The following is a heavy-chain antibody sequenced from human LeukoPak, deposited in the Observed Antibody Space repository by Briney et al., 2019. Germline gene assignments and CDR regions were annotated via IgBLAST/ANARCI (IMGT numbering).Heavy chain of an antibody. J-gene: IGHJ4*02. V-gene: IGHV3-53*01. D-gene: IGHD2-21*02. CDR2: IYSGGST. Sequence: GGSLRLPCAASGFTVSSNYMNCVRQAPGKGLEWVSVIYSGGSTYYADSVKGRFTISRDNSKNTLYLQMNSLRAEDTAVYYCAREAVTGNYFDYWGQGTLVTVSS. CDR3: AREAVTGNYFDY. CDR1: GFTVSSNY.